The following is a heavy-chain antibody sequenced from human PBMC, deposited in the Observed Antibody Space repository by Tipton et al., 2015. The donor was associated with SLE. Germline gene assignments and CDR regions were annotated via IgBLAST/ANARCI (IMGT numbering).Heavy chain of an antibody. CDR2: IDPSDSYT. D-gene: IGHD6-13*01. Sequence: QLVQSGAEVKKPGESLRISCSASGYSFTSYWISWVRQMPGKGLEWMGTIDPSDSYTNYSPSFQGHVTISSDKSISTAYLQWSSLKASDTAMYYCARLGFGAAGSLDYWGQGTPVTVSS. V-gene: IGHV5-10-1*01. J-gene: IGHJ4*02. CDR3: ARLGFGAAGSLDY. CDR1: GYSFTSYW.